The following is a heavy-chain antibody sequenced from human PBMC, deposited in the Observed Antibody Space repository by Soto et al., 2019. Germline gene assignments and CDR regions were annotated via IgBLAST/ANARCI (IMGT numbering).Heavy chain of an antibody. J-gene: IGHJ4*02. CDR3: ARAPRGNYGYPSYFDP. CDR2: IYHIGST. D-gene: IGHD3-10*01. CDR1: GGYVISTNW. V-gene: IGHV4-4*02. Sequence: PSETMSVTCTVAGGYVISTNWWSWVRQTPGKGLEWIGDIYHIGSTNYNPSLRGRVTISVDKSNNQFSLTLKYVTAADTAVYYCARAPRGNYGYPSYFDPWGQGTLVTVSS.